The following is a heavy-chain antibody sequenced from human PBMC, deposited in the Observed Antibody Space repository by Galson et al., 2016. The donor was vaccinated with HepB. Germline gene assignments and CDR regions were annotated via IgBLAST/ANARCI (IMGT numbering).Heavy chain of an antibody. CDR3: ARAPLVGSWFDP. J-gene: IGHJ5*02. Sequence: QSGAEVKKPGESLKISCKGSGYNFDTYWIVWVRQMPGKGLEWMGIIYPSDSDTRYSPSFQGQVTMSVDTSIKTAYLHWNSLKASDTAMYYCARAPLVGSWFDPWGQGTLVTVSS. D-gene: IGHD3-10*01. CDR2: IYPSDSDT. CDR1: GYNFDTYW. V-gene: IGHV5-51*01.